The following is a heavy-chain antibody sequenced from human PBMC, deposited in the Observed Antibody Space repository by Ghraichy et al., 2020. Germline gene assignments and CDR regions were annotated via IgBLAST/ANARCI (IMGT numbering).Heavy chain of an antibody. V-gene: IGHV4-59*11. J-gene: IGHJ6*04. Sequence: SETLSLTCTVSGASIKNHYWNWIRQPPGKGLEWIGYMHYTGSANYNPSLKSRVTILVDPSKNQLSLKLGSLTAADTAVYYCARDLMDVWGKGTTVTVSS. CDR2: MHYTGSA. CDR1: GASIKNHY. CDR3: ARDLMDV.